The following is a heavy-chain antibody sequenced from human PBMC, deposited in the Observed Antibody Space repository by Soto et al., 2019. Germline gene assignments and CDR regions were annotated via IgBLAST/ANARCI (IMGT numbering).Heavy chain of an antibody. V-gene: IGHV1-58*01. D-gene: IGHD2-8*01. CDR1: GFTFTSSA. J-gene: IGHJ4*02. CDR2: IGVGSGNR. Sequence: SVKVSCKASGFTFTSSAVQWVRQARGQRLEWIGWIGVGSGNRHYAQKFQERVTITRDMSTNTAYMELSSLRSEDTAVYYCAALGVNFDHWGQGTLVTGSS. CDR3: AALGVNFDH.